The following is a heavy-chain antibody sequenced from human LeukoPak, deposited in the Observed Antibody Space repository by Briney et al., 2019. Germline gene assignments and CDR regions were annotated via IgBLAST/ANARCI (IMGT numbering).Heavy chain of an antibody. Sequence: AGSLRFSFAASGFTFCSSWMTWVRQAPGKGLKWVDNIKEGGSEYNYVDYVKGRFTISRDNAKKSLYLQMNSLRAEDTAVYYCARDSAYFRFDYWGQGTLVTVSS. J-gene: IGHJ4*02. CDR1: GFTFCSSW. V-gene: IGHV3-7*01. CDR3: ARDSAYFRFDY. CDR2: IKEGGSEY. D-gene: IGHD3-16*01.